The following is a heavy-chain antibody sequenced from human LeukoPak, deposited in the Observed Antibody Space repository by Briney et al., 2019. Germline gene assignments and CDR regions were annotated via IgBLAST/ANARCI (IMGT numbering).Heavy chain of an antibody. V-gene: IGHV4-39*07. CDR3: ARDPRYYYDSSGDAFDI. Sequence: SETLSLTCTVSGGSISSSSSYWGWIRQPPGKGLEWIGSIYYSGSTYYNPSLKSRVTMSVDTSKNQFSLKLSSVTAADTAVYYCARDPRYYYDSSGDAFDIWGQGTMVTVSS. D-gene: IGHD3-22*01. CDR2: IYYSGST. CDR1: GGSISSSSSY. J-gene: IGHJ3*02.